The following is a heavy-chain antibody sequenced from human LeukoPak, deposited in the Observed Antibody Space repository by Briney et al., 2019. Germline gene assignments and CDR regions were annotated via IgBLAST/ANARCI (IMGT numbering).Heavy chain of an antibody. CDR3: ARSVGLGSYYNHYYGMDV. CDR1: GGSISSYY. D-gene: IGHD3-10*01. Sequence: SETLSLTCTVSGGSISSYYWSWIRQPPGKGLEWIGYIYYSGSTNYNPSLKSRVTISVDTSKNQFSLKLSSVTAADTAVYYCARSVGLGSYYNHYYGMDVWGQGTTVTVSS. V-gene: IGHV4-59*01. CDR2: IYYSGST. J-gene: IGHJ6*02.